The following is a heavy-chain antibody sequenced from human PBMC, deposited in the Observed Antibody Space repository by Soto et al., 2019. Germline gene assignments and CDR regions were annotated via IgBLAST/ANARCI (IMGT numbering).Heavy chain of an antibody. CDR2: IIPILGIA. J-gene: IGHJ5*02. CDR3: ARDYCSSTSCYVQVWFDP. CDR1: GGTFSSYT. V-gene: IGHV1-69*02. D-gene: IGHD2-2*01. Sequence: SVKVSCKASGGTFSSYTISWVRQAPGQGLEWMGRIIPILGIANYAQKFQGRVTITADKSTSTAYMELSSLRSEDTAVYYCARDYCSSTSCYVQVWFDPWGQGTLVTVSS.